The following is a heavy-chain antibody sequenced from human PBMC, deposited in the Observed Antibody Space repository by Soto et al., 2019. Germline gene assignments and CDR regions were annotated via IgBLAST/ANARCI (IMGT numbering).Heavy chain of an antibody. CDR1: GFTFSSYD. J-gene: IGHJ6*03. Sequence: VQLVESGGGLVQPGGSLRLSCAASGFTFSSYDMHWVRQATGKGLEWVSSIGGAGDIYYSDSVKGRFTISRENANNSLYLQMSSLRAGDTAVYYCAKKAAPGYVDVWGKGTTVTVSS. V-gene: IGHV3-13*01. D-gene: IGHD6-25*01. CDR3: AKKAAPGYVDV. CDR2: IGGAGDI.